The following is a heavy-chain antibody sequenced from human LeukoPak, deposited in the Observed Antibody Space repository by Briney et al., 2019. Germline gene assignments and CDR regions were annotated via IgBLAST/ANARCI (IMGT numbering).Heavy chain of an antibody. CDR1: GYTFTGYY. V-gene: IGHV1-2*02. CDR3: ARLVKGQLVRPPPYFDY. J-gene: IGHJ4*02. D-gene: IGHD6-6*01. CDR2: INPNSGGT. Sequence: ASVKVSCKASGYTFTGYYMHWVRQAPGQGLEWMGWINPNSGGTNYAQKFQGRVTMTRDTSISTAYMELSRLRSDDTAVYYCARLVKGQLVRPPPYFDYWGQGTLVTVSS.